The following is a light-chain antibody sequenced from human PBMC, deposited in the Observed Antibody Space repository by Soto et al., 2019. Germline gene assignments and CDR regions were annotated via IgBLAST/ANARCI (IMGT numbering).Light chain of an antibody. CDR2: EVR. CDR1: SSDIGGYDY. CDR3: CSYTRTSNHYF. V-gene: IGLV2-14*01. J-gene: IGLJ1*01. Sequence: QSVLTQPASVSGSPGQSITISCTGTSSDIGGYDYVSWYQQRPGKAPKLMIYEVRYRPSGVPNRFSGSKSGNTASLTISGLQAEDEAVYYCCSYTRTSNHYFFGSGTKVTV.